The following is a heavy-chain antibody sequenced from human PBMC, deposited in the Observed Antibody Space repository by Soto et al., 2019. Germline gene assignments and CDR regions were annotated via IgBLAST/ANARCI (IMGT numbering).Heavy chain of an antibody. CDR1: GYTFTSYD. J-gene: IGHJ4*02. CDR3: ARGIN. V-gene: IGHV1-8*01. CDR2: MNPHSGNT. D-gene: IGHD1-20*01. Sequence: QVRLEQSGADVKKPGASVKVSCKASGYTFTSYDINWVRQTTGHGLEWMGWMNPHSGNTGYAQKFQFRLTLTRNTSISTAYLDLSSLRTEDTAIYYCARGINWGQGTLVTVSS.